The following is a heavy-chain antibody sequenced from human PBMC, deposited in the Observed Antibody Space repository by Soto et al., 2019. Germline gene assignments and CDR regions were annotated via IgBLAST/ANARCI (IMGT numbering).Heavy chain of an antibody. D-gene: IGHD3-10*01. CDR1: GGSVSSGSYY. J-gene: IGHJ4*02. CDR2: IYYSGST. V-gene: IGHV4-61*01. CDR3: ARDGRGSGSYGTTLDY. Sequence: SETLSLTCTVSGGSVSSGSYYWSWIRQPPGKGLEWIGYIYYSGSTNYNPSLKSRVTISVDTSKNQFSLKMSSVTAADTAVHYCARDGRGSGSYGTTLDYWGQGTLVTVSS.